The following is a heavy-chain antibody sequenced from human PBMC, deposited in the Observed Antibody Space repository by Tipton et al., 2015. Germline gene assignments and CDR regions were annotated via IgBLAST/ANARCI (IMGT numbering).Heavy chain of an antibody. J-gene: IGHJ5*02. Sequence: SLRLSCEASGFTFSSYAMSWVRQAPGKGPEWVSSISGGGATTFYADSVRGRFTISRDSSKNTLYLQMNSLRAEDTAVYYCAKEGILCCVNWFDPWGQGTLVTVST. CDR2: ISGGGATT. V-gene: IGHV3-23*01. CDR1: GFTFSSYA. CDR3: AKEGILCCVNWFDP. D-gene: IGHD2-8*02.